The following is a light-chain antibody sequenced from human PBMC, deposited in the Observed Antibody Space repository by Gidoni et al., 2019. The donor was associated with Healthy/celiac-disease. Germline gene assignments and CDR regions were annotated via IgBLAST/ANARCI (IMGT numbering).Light chain of an antibody. CDR2: LGS. CDR1: QSLLHSNGYNY. V-gene: IGKV2-28*01. Sequence: DLVMTPSPLSLPVTPGEPSSISCRSSQSLLHSNGYNYLDWYLQKPWQSPQLLIYLGSNRASGVPERFSGSGSGTDVTLKISRVEAEDVGVYYCMQALQTPITFGQGTRLEIK. J-gene: IGKJ5*01. CDR3: MQALQTPIT.